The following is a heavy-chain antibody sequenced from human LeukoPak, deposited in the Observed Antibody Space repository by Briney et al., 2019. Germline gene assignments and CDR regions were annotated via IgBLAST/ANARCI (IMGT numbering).Heavy chain of an antibody. CDR3: AKDLFDAAALDY. V-gene: IGHV3-30*18. CDR1: GFTFSSYG. CDR2: ISYDGSNK. J-gene: IGHJ4*02. Sequence: GRSLRLSCAASGFTFSSYGMHWVRQAPGKGLEWVAVISYDGSNKYYADSVKGRFTISRDNSKNTLYLQMNSLRAEDTAVYYCAKDLFDAAALDYWGQGTLVTVSS. D-gene: IGHD6-13*01.